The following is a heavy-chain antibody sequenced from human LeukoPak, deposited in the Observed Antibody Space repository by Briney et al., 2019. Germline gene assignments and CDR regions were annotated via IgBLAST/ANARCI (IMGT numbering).Heavy chain of an antibody. Sequence: PSETLSLTCAVYGGSFSGYYWSWIRQPPGKGLEWIGEINHSGSTNYNPSLKSRVTISVDTSKNQFSLKLSSVTAADTAVYYCASHIVGATTSQDYWSQGTLVTVSS. CDR2: INHSGST. V-gene: IGHV4-34*01. CDR1: GGSFSGYY. J-gene: IGHJ4*02. D-gene: IGHD1-26*01. CDR3: ASHIVGATTSQDY.